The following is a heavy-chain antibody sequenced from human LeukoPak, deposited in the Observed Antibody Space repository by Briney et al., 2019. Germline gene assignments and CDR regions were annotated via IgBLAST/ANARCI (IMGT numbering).Heavy chain of an antibody. J-gene: IGHJ4*02. V-gene: IGHV4-30-4*01. CDR2: IYYSGST. D-gene: IGHD2-2*02. CDR1: GGSVSSASYY. CDR3: AAILAVPAAIDY. Sequence: PSETLSLTCTVSGGSVSSASYYWSWIRQPPGKGLEWIGYIYYSGSTNYNPSLKSRVSISADTSKNQFTLKLNSVTAADTAVYYCAAILAVPAAIDYWGQGTLVTVSS.